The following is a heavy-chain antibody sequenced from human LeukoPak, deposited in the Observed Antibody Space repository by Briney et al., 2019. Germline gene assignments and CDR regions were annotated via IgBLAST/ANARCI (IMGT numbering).Heavy chain of an antibody. CDR3: AKDRPRRIAAALDY. Sequence: GGSLRLSCAASGFTFSSYGMHWVRQAPGKGLEWVAVISYDGSNKYYADSVKGRFTISRDNSKNTLYLQMNSLRAEDTAVYYCAKDRPRRIAAALDYWGQGTLVTVPS. CDR1: GFTFSSYG. V-gene: IGHV3-30*18. D-gene: IGHD6-13*01. J-gene: IGHJ4*02. CDR2: ISYDGSNK.